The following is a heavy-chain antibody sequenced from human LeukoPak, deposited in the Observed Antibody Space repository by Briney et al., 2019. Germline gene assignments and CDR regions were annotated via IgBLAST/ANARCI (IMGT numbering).Heavy chain of an antibody. V-gene: IGHV3-66*01. CDR2: FYGDKHT. CDR1: GFGVSDNY. J-gene: IGHJ5*01. CDR3: AKGGYSGHEFDF. D-gene: IGHD5-12*01. Sequence: GGSLRLSCAASGFGVSDNYMSWVRQAPGKGLEWLSVFYGDKHTLYAVSVKGRFIISRDNSKNTLYLQMNSLTLEDTAVYFCAKGGYSGHEFDFWGQEALVTVSS.